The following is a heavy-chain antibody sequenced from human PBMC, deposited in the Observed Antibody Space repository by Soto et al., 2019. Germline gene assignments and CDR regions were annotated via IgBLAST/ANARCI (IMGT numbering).Heavy chain of an antibody. Sequence: EVQVVESGGGLVQPGGSLRLSCAASGFTFSVYDMHWVRQATGQGLEWVSAIGTGGDTYYPASVKDRFTISRENAKNSLYLKMHSLRAEDTAVYYCARECHDSLTTGWYFDLWGRGTLVTVSS. CDR1: GFTFSVYD. CDR2: IGTGGDT. CDR3: ARECHDSLTTGWYFDL. J-gene: IGHJ2*01. V-gene: IGHV3-13*01. D-gene: IGHD3-9*01.